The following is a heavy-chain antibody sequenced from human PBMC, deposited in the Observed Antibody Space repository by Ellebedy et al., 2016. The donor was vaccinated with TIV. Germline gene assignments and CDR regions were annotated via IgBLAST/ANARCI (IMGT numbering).Heavy chain of an antibody. CDR2: IWYDGSNK. D-gene: IGHD2-15*01. Sequence: GESLKISCAASGFTFNTYGMHWVRQSPGKGLEWVAVIWYDGSNKYYADSVKGRFTISRDNSKNTLYLQMNSLRAEDTAVYYCAREELGYCSGGSCYPLTNPPDYWGQGTLVTVSS. CDR1: GFTFNTYG. CDR3: AREELGYCSGGSCYPLTNPPDY. J-gene: IGHJ4*02. V-gene: IGHV3-33*01.